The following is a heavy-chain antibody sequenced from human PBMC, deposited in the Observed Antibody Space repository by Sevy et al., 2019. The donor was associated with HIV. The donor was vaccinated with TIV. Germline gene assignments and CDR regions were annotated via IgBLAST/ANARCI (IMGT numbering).Heavy chain of an antibody. V-gene: IGHV3-48*03. Sequence: GGSLRLSCTASEFSFSSYEMNWVRQAPGKGLEWISCINNDGSSIYYSDSVKGRFTISRDNAKNSLYLQMNRLRAEDTAVYYCARDLPPSATVVPHFDYWGQGTLVTVSS. D-gene: IGHD2-21*01. J-gene: IGHJ4*02. CDR3: ARDLPPSATVVPHFDY. CDR2: INNDGSSI. CDR1: EFSFSSYE.